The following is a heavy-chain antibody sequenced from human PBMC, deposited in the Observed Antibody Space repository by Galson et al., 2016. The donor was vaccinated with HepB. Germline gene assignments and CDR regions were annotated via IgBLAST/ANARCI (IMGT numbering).Heavy chain of an antibody. Sequence: SETLSLTCGVYGGSFTGYYCNWFRQPPGMGLEWIGSTHPSGSTSYNPSLGSRVTISLDTSKNQFSLKVDSVSAADTVVYFCSRGLDAYKAGNYWGQGTLVTVAA. J-gene: IGHJ4*02. CDR2: THPSGST. CDR3: SRGLDAYKAGNY. D-gene: IGHD5-24*01. V-gene: IGHV4-34*01. CDR1: GGSFTGYY.